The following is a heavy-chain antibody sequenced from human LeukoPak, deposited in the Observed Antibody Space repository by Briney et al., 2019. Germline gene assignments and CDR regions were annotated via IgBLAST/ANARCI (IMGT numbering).Heavy chain of an antibody. CDR2: IQYNGSEI. V-gene: IGHV3-30*02. CDR3: ARESGAAKIGQMLNY. D-gene: IGHD3-10*02. J-gene: IGHJ4*02. Sequence: GGSLRLSCAASGLIFSTSGMHWGRQAPGKGLEWVSFIQYNGSEIYYADSLKGRFTISRDNSKNTLYLQMNSLRAEDTAVFYCARESGAAKIGQMLNYWGQGTLVTVSS. CDR1: GLIFSTSG.